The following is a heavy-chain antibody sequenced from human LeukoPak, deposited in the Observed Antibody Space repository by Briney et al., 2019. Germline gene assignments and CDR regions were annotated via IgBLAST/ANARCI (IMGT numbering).Heavy chain of an antibody. CDR2: IYYSGST. V-gene: IGHV4-39*01. CDR1: GGSISSSSYY. CDR3: ARRSWELFFDY. Sequence: PSETLSLTCTVSGGSISSSSYYWGWIRQPPGKGLEWIGSIYYSGSTYYNPSLKSRVTISVDTSKNQFSLKLSSVTAADTAVYYCARRSWELFFDYWGQGTLVTVSS. D-gene: IGHD1-26*01. J-gene: IGHJ4*02.